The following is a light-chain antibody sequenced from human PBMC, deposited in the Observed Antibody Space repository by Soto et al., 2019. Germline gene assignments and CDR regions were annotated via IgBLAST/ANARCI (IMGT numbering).Light chain of an antibody. CDR2: EVS. CDR3: CSYAGSSTGV. J-gene: IGLJ3*02. CDR1: SSDVGSYNL. V-gene: IGLV2-23*02. Sequence: QSALTQPASVSGSPGQSITISCTGTSSDVGSYNLVSWYQQHPGKAPKLMIYEVSKRPSGVSNSFSGSKSGNTASLTISGLQAEDEADYYCCSYAGSSTGVFGGGTKLTVL.